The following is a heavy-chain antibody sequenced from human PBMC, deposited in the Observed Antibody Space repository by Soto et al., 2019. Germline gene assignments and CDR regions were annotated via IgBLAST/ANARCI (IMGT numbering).Heavy chain of an antibody. V-gene: IGHV4-30-2*01. J-gene: IGHJ4*02. Sequence: SETLSLTCAVSGGSISSGGYSWSWIRQPPGKGLEWIGYIYHSGSTYYNPSLKSRVTISVDRSKNQFSLKLSSVTAADTAVYYCARGYYDKGDGGYYFDYWGQGTLVTVSS. D-gene: IGHD3-22*01. CDR2: IYHSGST. CDR3: ARGYYDKGDGGYYFDY. CDR1: GGSISSGGYS.